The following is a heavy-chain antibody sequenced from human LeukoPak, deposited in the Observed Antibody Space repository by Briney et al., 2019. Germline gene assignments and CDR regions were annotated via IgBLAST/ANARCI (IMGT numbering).Heavy chain of an antibody. CDR2: IYYSGST. V-gene: IGHV4-39*01. CDR1: GGSISSSSYY. J-gene: IGHJ3*02. Sequence: SETLSLTCTVSGGSISSSSYYWGWIRQPPGKGLEWIGSIYYSGSTYYNPSLNSRITISVDTSKNQFSLKLSSVTAADTAVYYCARQGLMAEDAFDIWGQGTMVTVSS. CDR3: ARQGLMAEDAFDI. D-gene: IGHD5-24*01.